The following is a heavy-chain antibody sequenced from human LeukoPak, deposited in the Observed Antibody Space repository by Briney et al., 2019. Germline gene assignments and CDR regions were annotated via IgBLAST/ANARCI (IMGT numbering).Heavy chain of an antibody. CDR3: ARGSGYSYGSYDY. V-gene: IGHV3-7*04. CDR1: GFTFSSYW. CDR2: IKEDGSEK. D-gene: IGHD5-18*01. J-gene: IGHJ4*02. Sequence: PGGSLRLSCAASGFTFSSYWMTWVRQAPGKGLEWVANIKEDGSEKYYVDSVKGRFTISRDNAKKSVYLQMNSLRAEDTAVYYCARGSGYSYGSYDYWGQGTLVTVSS.